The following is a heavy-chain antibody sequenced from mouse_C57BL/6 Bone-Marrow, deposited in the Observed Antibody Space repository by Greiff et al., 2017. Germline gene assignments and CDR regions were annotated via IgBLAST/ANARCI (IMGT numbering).Heavy chain of an antibody. CDR3: ARGGGNYYGSSPYYYAMDY. Sequence: VQLQQSGAELVRPGSSVKMSCKTSGYTFTSYGINWVKQRPGQGLEWIGYIYRGNGYTEYNEKFKGKATLTSDTSSSTAYMQLSSLTSEVSAIYFCARGGGNYYGSSPYYYAMDYWGQGTSVTVSS. CDR1: GYTFTSYG. D-gene: IGHD1-1*01. J-gene: IGHJ4*01. V-gene: IGHV1-58*01. CDR2: IYRGNGYT.